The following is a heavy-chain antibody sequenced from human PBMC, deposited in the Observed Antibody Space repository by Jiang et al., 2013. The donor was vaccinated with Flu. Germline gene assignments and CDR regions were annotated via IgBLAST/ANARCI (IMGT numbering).Heavy chain of an antibody. J-gene: IGHJ6*02. CDR2: IIPIYDVT. D-gene: IGHD6-13*01. CDR1: GGTFSSFA. CDR3: ARGDPPQVAAVGYRMDV. Sequence: GAEVKKPGSSVKVSCKAPGGTFSSFATSWVRRAPGQGLQWMGGIIPIYDVTNYAQNFRGRLTITADRSTSTIYMELSGLKADDTAVYYCARGDPPQVAAVGYRMDVWGQGTTVTVAS. V-gene: IGHV1-69*17.